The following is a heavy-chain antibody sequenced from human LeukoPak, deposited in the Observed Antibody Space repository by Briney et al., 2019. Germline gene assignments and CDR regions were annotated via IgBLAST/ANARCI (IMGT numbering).Heavy chain of an antibody. V-gene: IGHV1-18*01. J-gene: IGHJ6*03. Sequence: ASVKVSCKASGYTFTSYGISWVRQAPGQGLEWMGWISAYNGNTNYAQKLQGRVTMTTDTSTSTAYMELRSLRSDDTAVYYCARGYCSSTSCSRAGYYYYYYMDVWGKGTTVTVSS. CDR2: ISAYNGNT. D-gene: IGHD2-2*01. CDR3: ARGYCSSTSCSRAGYYYYYYMDV. CDR1: GYTFTSYG.